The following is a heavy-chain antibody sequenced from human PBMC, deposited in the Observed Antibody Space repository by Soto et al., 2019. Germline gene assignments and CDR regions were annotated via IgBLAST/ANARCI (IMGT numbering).Heavy chain of an antibody. J-gene: IGHJ4*02. D-gene: IGHD2-2*01. Sequence: EVQLLESGGGLEQPGGSLRLSCAASGFIFTSYAMSWVGQAPGKGLEWVSSINVGDAGTNYADSVKGRFTISRDNSKNTLHLQMNFLRADDTVIYYCAKNYQFDCWGQGTLVPVSS. CDR1: GFIFTSYA. CDR3: AKNYQFDC. CDR2: INVGDAGT. V-gene: IGHV3-23*01.